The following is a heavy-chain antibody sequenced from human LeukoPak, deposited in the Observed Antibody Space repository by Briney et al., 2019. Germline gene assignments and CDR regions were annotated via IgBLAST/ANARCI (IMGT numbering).Heavy chain of an antibody. CDR2: IWYDASNK. Sequence: PGRSLRLSCATSGFTFSSHGMHWVRQTPGKGLEWVAVIWYDASNKYYADSVKGRFTISRDNSKNTLYLQMNSLRAEDTAVYYCAKSGYTRLLYSYYFDYWGQGTLVTVSS. D-gene: IGHD2-2*02. J-gene: IGHJ4*02. CDR3: AKSGYTRLLYSYYFDY. CDR1: GFTFSSHG. V-gene: IGHV3-33*06.